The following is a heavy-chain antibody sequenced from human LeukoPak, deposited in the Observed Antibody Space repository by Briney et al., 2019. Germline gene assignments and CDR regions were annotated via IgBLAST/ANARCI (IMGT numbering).Heavy chain of an antibody. CDR1: GFTFGSYG. CDR2: IRYDGSKK. V-gene: IGHV3-30*02. Sequence: PGGSLRLSCAASGFTFGSYGMNWVRQAPGKGLEWVAFIRYDGSKKYSADSVKGRFTISRDNSKNTLYLQMNSLRAEDTAVYYCAKGEMGTTSYYFDYWGQGTLVTVSS. D-gene: IGHD5-24*01. CDR3: AKGEMGTTSYYFDY. J-gene: IGHJ4*02.